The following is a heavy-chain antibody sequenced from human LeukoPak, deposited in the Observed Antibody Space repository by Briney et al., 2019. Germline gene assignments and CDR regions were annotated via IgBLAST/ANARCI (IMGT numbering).Heavy chain of an antibody. J-gene: IGHJ4*02. V-gene: IGHV3-21*01. Sequence: GGSLRLSCAASGFTFSDYTLNWVRQPPGKGLAWVSSITGDSNYIYYADAVKGRFTVSRDNAKNSLYLHINSLRAEDTAVYYCARVQGSPYWGQGTLVTVSS. CDR1: GFTFSDYT. CDR2: ITGDSNYI. CDR3: ARVQGSPY.